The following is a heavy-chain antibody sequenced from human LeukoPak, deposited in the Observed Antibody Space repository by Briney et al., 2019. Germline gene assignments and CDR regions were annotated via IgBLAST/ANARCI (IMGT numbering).Heavy chain of an antibody. CDR3: AKGHRPPPQYYYDSSGHFDY. CDR1: GFTFDDYA. J-gene: IGHJ4*02. V-gene: IGHV3-9*01. CDR2: ISWNSGSI. D-gene: IGHD3-22*01. Sequence: PGGSLRLSCAASGFTFDDYAMHWVRQAPGKGLEWVSGISWNSGSIGYADSVKGRFAISRDNAKNSLYLQMNSLRAEDTALYYCAKGHRPPPQYYYDSSGHFDYWGQGTLVTVSS.